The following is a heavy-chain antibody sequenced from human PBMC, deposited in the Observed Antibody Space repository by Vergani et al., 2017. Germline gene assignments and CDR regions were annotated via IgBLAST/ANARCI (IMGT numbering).Heavy chain of an antibody. D-gene: IGHD6-13*01. V-gene: IGHV1-69*01. CDR3: AIDEIAATGTAGAYDI. Sequence: QVHLVQSGAEVKKPGSSVKVSCKASGGTFSTYGINWVRQAPGQGLEWMGGITPFFRTPKYAQKFQGRVTITAHESTTTVYMELRSLRSEDTAIYYCAIDEIAATGTAGAYDIWGQGTMVTVSS. CDR1: GGTFSTYG. J-gene: IGHJ3*02. CDR2: ITPFFRTP.